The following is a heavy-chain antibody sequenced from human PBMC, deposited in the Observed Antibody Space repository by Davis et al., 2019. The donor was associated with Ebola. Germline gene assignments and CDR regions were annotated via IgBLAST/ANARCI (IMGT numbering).Heavy chain of an antibody. D-gene: IGHD2-21*02. Sequence: PGGSLRLSCAASGFTLSTYEINWVRQAPGKGLECVSYISSSGSNVYYADSVRGRFTSSRDSAKDSVYLQMNRLRVDETAVYYCARERLSCGGDCLDCWGQGTLVTVSS. CDR1: GFTLSTYE. V-gene: IGHV3-48*03. CDR3: ARERLSCGGDCLDC. CDR2: ISSSGSNV. J-gene: IGHJ4*02.